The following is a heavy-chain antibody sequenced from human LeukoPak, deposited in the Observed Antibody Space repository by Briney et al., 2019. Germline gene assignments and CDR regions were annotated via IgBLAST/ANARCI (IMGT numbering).Heavy chain of an antibody. Sequence: GGSLRLSCAASGFTVSSNYMSWVRQAPGKGLEWVSSISSSSTYINYADSVKGRFTISRDNAKNSLYLQMNSLRAEDTAVYYCARDRSPGNFDYWGQGTLVTVSS. J-gene: IGHJ4*02. V-gene: IGHV3-21*01. D-gene: IGHD3-10*01. CDR3: ARDRSPGNFDY. CDR2: ISSSSTYI. CDR1: GFTVSSNY.